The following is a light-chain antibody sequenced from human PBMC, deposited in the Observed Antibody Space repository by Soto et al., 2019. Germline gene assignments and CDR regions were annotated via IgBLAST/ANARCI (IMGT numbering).Light chain of an antibody. J-gene: IGLJ1*01. CDR3: SSYRSSSTLYV. V-gene: IGLV2-14*01. CDR1: SSDVGGYNY. CDR2: DVN. Sequence: QSALTQPASVSGSPGQSITISCTGTSSDVGGYNYVSWYQQHPGKAPKLMIYDVNNRPSGVSNRFSGSKSGNTASLTISGLQAEGEADYYCSSYRSSSTLYVFGTGTKVTVL.